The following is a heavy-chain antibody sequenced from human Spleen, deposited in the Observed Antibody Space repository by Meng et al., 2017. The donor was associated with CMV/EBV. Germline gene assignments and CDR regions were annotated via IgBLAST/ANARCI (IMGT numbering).Heavy chain of an antibody. CDR1: GFTFDDYA. CDR2: ISWNSGAI. Sequence: GGSLRLSCAASGFTFDDYAMHWVRQAPGKGLEWVSGISWNSGAIDYADSVKGRFTISRDNAKNSLYLQMNSLRPEDTAMYYCVKDFGMGSTWGQGTVVTVSS. D-gene: IGHD3-16*01. J-gene: IGHJ5*02. V-gene: IGHV3-9*01. CDR3: VKDFGMGST.